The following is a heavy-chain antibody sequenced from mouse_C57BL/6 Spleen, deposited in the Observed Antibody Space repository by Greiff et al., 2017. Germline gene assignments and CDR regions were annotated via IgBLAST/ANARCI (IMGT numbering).Heavy chain of an antibody. V-gene: IGHV1-69*01. D-gene: IGHD2-3*01. CDR1: GYTFTSYW. J-gene: IGHJ1*03. CDR3: ARNDKGYFDV. Sequence: QVQLQQPGAELVMPGASVKLSCKASGYTFTSYWMHWVKQRPGPGLEWIGEIDPSDSYTNYNQKFKGKSTLTVDKSSSTAYMQLSSLTSEDSAVYYCARNDKGYFDVWGTGTTVTVSS. CDR2: IDPSDSYT.